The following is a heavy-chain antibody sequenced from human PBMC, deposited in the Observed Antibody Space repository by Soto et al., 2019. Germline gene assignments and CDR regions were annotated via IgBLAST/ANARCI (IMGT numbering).Heavy chain of an antibody. CDR2: IIPILGIA. Sequence: SVKVSCKASGGTFSNYTISWVRQAPGQGLEWMGRIIPILGIANYAQKFQGRVTITADKSTSTAYMELSSLRSEDTAAYYCARDRCSGGSCYSVNDWGQGTLVTVSS. D-gene: IGHD2-15*01. V-gene: IGHV1-69*04. CDR1: GGTFSNYT. J-gene: IGHJ4*02. CDR3: ARDRCSGGSCYSVND.